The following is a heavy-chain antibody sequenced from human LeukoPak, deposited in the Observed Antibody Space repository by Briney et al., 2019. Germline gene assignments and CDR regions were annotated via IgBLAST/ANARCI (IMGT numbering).Heavy chain of an antibody. CDR1: GFTFSSYW. Sequence: PGGSLRLSCAASGFTFSSYWMHWVRQAPGKGLVWVSRINSDGSSTSYADSVKGRFTISRDNAKNTLYLQMNSLRAEDTAVYYCAKDLRKGKAAAPFDYWGQGTLVTVSS. CDR3: AKDLRKGKAAAPFDY. J-gene: IGHJ4*02. V-gene: IGHV3-74*01. CDR2: INSDGSST. D-gene: IGHD6-13*01.